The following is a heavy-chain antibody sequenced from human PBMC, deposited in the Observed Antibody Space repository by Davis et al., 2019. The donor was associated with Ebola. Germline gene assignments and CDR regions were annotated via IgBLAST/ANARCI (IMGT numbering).Heavy chain of an antibody. CDR1: GFTFSNYW. CDR3: ARGHYGMDL. V-gene: IGHV3-7*03. Sequence: GESLKISCAASGFTFSNYWMSWVRQAPGKGLEWVANIKQDGSEKYNVDSVKGRFTISRDNAKNSLYLQMNSLRAEDTAVYYCARGHYGMDLWGKGTTVTVSS. J-gene: IGHJ6*04. CDR2: IKQDGSEK.